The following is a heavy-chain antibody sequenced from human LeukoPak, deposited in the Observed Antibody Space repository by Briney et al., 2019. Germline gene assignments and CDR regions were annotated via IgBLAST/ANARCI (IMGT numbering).Heavy chain of an antibody. Sequence: SETLSLTCTVSGGSISSYYWSWIRQPPGKGLEWIGDIYYSGSTNYNPSLKSRVTISVDTSKNQFSLKLSSVTAADTAVYYCASYYDSSGHHYWGQGTLVTVSS. CDR2: IYYSGST. V-gene: IGHV4-59*08. CDR3: ASYYDSSGHHY. CDR1: GGSISSYY. J-gene: IGHJ4*02. D-gene: IGHD3-22*01.